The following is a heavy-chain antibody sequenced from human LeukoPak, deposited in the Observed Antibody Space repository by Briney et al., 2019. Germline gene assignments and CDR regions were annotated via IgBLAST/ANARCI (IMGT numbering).Heavy chain of an antibody. V-gene: IGHV3-23*01. J-gene: IGHJ6*03. CDR1: GFTFSSYA. Sequence: PGGSLRLSSAASGFTFSSYAMRWVRQAPGKGLEWVSGISGSGGSTYYADSVKGRFTISRDNSKNTLYLQMNSLRAEDTAVYYCAKCGGDYYYYYYMDVWGKGTTVTVSS. CDR3: AKCGGDYYYYYYMDV. CDR2: ISGSGGST. D-gene: IGHD2-21*02.